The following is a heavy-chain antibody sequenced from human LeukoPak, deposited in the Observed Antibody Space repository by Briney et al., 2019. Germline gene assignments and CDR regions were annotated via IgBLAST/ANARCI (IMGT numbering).Heavy chain of an antibody. V-gene: IGHV3-23*01. J-gene: IGHJ4*02. CDR3: AKDLPGDQYYYDSSGYIGY. CDR1: GFTFSSYA. Sequence: PGGSLRLSCAASGFTFSSYAMSWVRQAPGKGLEWVSAISGSGGSTYYADSVKGRFTISRDNSKNTLYLQMNSLRAEDTAVYYCAKDLPGDQYYYDSSGYIGYWGQGTLVTVSS. D-gene: IGHD3-22*01. CDR2: ISGSGGST.